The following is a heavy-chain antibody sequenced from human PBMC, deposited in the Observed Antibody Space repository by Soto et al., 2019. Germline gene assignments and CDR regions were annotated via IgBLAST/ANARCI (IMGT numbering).Heavy chain of an antibody. V-gene: IGHV1-69*13. CDR3: ARATDYYDSSGYFGY. CDR2: IIPIFGTA. D-gene: IGHD3-22*01. CDR1: GGTFSSYA. Sequence: SGKVSGKASGGTFSSYAISGVRQAPGQGLEWMGGIIPIFGTANYAQKFQGRVTITADESTSTAYMELSSLRSEDTAVYYCARATDYYDSSGYFGYWGQGTLVTVSS. J-gene: IGHJ4*02.